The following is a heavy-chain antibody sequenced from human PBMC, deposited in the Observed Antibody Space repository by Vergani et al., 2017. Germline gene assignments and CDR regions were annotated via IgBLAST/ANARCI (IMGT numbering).Heavy chain of an antibody. V-gene: IGHV4-61*02. CDR1: GGSISSGSYY. J-gene: IGHJ5*02. CDR3: ASRGELGGPGSTVTTNNWFDP. D-gene: IGHD4-17*01. Sequence: QVQLQESGPGLVKPSQTLSLTCTVSGGSISSGSYYWSWIRQPAGKGLEWIGEINHSGSTNYNPSLKSRVTISVDTSKNQFSLKLSSVTAADTAVYYCASRGELGGPGSTVTTNNWFDPWGQGTLVTVSS. CDR2: INHSGST.